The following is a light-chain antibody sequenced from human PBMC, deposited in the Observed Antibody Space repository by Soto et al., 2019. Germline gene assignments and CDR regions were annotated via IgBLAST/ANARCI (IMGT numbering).Light chain of an antibody. CDR3: QQYNSYSPA. Sequence: IQSTQSPSTLSASVGDRVTITCRASQSISNWLAWYQQKPGKAPKVLIHTASSLEGGVPSRFSGSGSGTEFTLTISSLQPDDSATYYCQQYNSYSPAFGQGTKVDIK. J-gene: IGKJ1*01. CDR2: TAS. V-gene: IGKV1-5*03. CDR1: QSISNW.